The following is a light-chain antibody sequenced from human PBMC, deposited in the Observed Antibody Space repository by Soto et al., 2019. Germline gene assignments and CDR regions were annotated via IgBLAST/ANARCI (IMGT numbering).Light chain of an antibody. CDR1: LSVDID. Sequence: EVVLTQSPATLSVSPGERVTLSCRASLSVDIDLAWYQQIPGQAPRLLIYGASTRAPDMPGRFSGRGSRTEFSLTISSLQSEDYAVYYCQQYRKWPRTFGQGTKLAIK. CDR2: GAS. V-gene: IGKV3-15*01. J-gene: IGKJ1*01. CDR3: QQYRKWPRT.